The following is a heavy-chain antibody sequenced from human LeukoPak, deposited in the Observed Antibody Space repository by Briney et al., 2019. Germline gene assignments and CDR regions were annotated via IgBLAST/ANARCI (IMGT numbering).Heavy chain of an antibody. CDR3: ARGPRNYYGSGSYFPDY. Sequence: GASVKVSCKASGYTFTGYYMHWVRQAPGQGLEWMGWINPNSGGTNYAQKFQGRVTMTRDTSISTAYMELSRLRSDDTAVYYCARGPRNYYGSGSYFPDYWGQGTLVTVSS. D-gene: IGHD3-10*01. CDR2: INPNSGGT. J-gene: IGHJ4*02. CDR1: GYTFTGYY. V-gene: IGHV1-2*02.